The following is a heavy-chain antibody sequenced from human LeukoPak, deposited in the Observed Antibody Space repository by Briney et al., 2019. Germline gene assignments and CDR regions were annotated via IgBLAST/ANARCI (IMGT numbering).Heavy chain of an antibody. CDR3: ASGRLEALLYYYYYGMDV. V-gene: IGHV1-2*02. D-gene: IGHD3-3*01. Sequence: ASVKVSCKASGYTFTGYYMHWVRQAPGQGLEWMGWINPNSGGTNYAQKFQGRVTMTRDTSISTAYMELSRLRSDDTAVYYCASGRLEALLYYYYYGMDVWGQGTTVTVSS. CDR1: GYTFTGYY. J-gene: IGHJ6*02. CDR2: INPNSGGT.